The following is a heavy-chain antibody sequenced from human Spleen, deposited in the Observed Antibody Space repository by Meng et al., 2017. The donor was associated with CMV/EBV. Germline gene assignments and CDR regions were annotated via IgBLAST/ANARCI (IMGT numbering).Heavy chain of an antibody. CDR2: ISYIGST. J-gene: IGHJ4*02. CDR3: ARTHFYDSSNYGFDY. V-gene: IGHV4-30-4*01. Sequence: QLQLQDSGPGPVKPFKTSSLPGTVVGGSISSGDYYWSWIRQPPGKGLECIGYISYIGSTYYNPSLKSRVTISVDTSKNQFSLKLSSVTAADTAVYYCARTHFYDSSNYGFDYWGQGTLVTVSS. D-gene: IGHD3-22*01. CDR1: GGSISSGDYY.